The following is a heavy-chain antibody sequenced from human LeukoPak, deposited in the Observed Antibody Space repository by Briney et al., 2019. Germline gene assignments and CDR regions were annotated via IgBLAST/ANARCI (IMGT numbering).Heavy chain of an antibody. CDR1: GYTFTSYG. CDR2: ISAYNGNT. CDR3: ARDSRASITIFGVVRSGWFDP. J-gene: IGHJ5*02. V-gene: IGHV1-18*01. Sequence: GASVKVSCKASGYTFTSYGISWVRQAPGQGLEWMGWISAYNGNTNYAQKLQGRVTMTTDTSTSTAYMELRSLRSDDTAVYYCARDSRASITIFGVVRSGWFDPWGQGTLVTVSS. D-gene: IGHD3-3*01.